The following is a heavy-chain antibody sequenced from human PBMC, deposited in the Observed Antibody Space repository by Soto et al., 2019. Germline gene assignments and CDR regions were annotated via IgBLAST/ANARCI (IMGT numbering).Heavy chain of an antibody. Sequence: PSETLSLTCTVTGGPISSSGDYWGWVRQTPGKGLEWIGTISNSGSTYYNPSVMSRVTISVDTSKKQFSLRLISVTAADTAVYYCARGLSSSAYLDDWGQGTLVTVSS. CDR3: ARGLSSSAYLDD. CDR2: ISNSGST. V-gene: IGHV4-39*01. D-gene: IGHD6-19*01. J-gene: IGHJ4*02. CDR1: GGPISSSGDY.